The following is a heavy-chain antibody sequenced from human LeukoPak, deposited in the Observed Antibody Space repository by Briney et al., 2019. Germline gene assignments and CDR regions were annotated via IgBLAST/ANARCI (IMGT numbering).Heavy chain of an antibody. CDR2: INHSGST. J-gene: IGHJ6*04. Sequence: SETLSLTCAVYGGSFSGYYWSWIRQPPGKGLEWIGEINHSGSTNYNLSLKSRVTISVDTSKNQFSLKLSSVTAADTAVYYCARGRYYGSGSYYKDPGGYYYGMDVWGKGTTVTVSS. V-gene: IGHV4-34*01. D-gene: IGHD3-10*01. CDR1: GGSFSGYY. CDR3: ARGRYYGSGSYYKDPGGYYYGMDV.